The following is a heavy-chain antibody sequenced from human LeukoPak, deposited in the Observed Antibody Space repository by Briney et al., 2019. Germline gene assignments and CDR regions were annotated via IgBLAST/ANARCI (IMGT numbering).Heavy chain of an antibody. V-gene: IGHV1-46*03. CDR1: GYTFTTYY. J-gene: IGHJ4*02. Sequence: ASVKASCKASGYTFTTYYIHWVRQAPGQGLEWMGMINTGNGNSNLPQRSQARVTMTRDTSTSTVYMELSSLRTEDAAMYYCVREYPGGYFDFWGQGTLVTVSS. D-gene: IGHD3-16*01. CDR2: INTGNGNS. CDR3: VREYPGGYFDF.